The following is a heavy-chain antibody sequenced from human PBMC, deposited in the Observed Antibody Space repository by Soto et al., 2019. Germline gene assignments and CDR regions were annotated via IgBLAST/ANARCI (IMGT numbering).Heavy chain of an antibody. V-gene: IGHV4-34*01. CDR1: GGSSSGYY. J-gene: IGHJ6*02. D-gene: IGHD3-3*01. Sequence: SETLSLTCAVYGGSSSGYYWSWIRQPPGKGLEWIGEINHSGSTNYNPSLKSRVTISVDTSKNQFSLKLSSVTAADTAVYYCARDPVLRFLEWSRYYYYYYGMDVWGQGTTVTVSS. CDR2: INHSGST. CDR3: ARDPVLRFLEWSRYYYYYYGMDV.